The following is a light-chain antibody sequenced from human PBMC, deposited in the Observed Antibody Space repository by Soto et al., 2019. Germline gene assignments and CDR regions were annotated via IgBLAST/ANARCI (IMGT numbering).Light chain of an antibody. CDR1: SSNIGAGYD. V-gene: IGLV1-40*01. J-gene: IGLJ2*01. CDR3: QSYDSSLSGYVV. CDR2: GHS. Sequence: QSVLTQPPSVSGAPGQRVTISCTGSSSNIGAGYDVHWYQQLPGTAPKLLIYGHSNRPSGVPDRFSGSKSGTSVSLAITGLQAEDEADYYCQSYDSSLSGYVVFGGGTKVTAL.